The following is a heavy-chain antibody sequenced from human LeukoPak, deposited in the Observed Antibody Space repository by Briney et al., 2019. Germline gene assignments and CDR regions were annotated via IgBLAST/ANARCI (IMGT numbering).Heavy chain of an antibody. Sequence: PSETLSLTCTVSGGSISGQFWSWIRQPPGKGLEWIGYTYYGGSTDYNPSLKSRVTISLDASMNQISLKLTSVTAADTAVYYCARGGGHLGYYMDVWDKGTTVTVSS. D-gene: IGHD3-16*01. V-gene: IGHV4-59*11. CDR1: GGSISGQF. CDR3: ARGGGHLGYYMDV. J-gene: IGHJ6*03. CDR2: TYYGGST.